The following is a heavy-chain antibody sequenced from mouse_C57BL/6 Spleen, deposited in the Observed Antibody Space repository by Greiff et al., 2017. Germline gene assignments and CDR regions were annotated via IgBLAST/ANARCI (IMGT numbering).Heavy chain of an antibody. D-gene: IGHD2-4*01. V-gene: IGHV1-26*01. CDR2: INPNNGGT. Sequence: EVQLQQSGPELVKPGASVKISCKASGYTFTDYYMNWVKQSHGKSLEWIGDINPNNGGTSYNQKFKGKATLTVDKSSSTAYMELRSLTSEDSAVYYCARRSHYDAGAFDYWGQGTTLTVSS. CDR3: ARRSHYDAGAFDY. CDR1: GYTFTDYY. J-gene: IGHJ2*01.